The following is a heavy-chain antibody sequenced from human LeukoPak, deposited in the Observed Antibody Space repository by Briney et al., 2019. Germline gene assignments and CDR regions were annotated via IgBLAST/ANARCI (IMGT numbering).Heavy chain of an antibody. CDR3: ARGGRYFDWLLPYYFDY. J-gene: IGHJ4*02. D-gene: IGHD3-9*01. V-gene: IGHV4-59*01. CDR2: IYYSGST. CDR1: GGSISSYY. Sequence: SETLSLTCTVSGGSISSYYWSWIRQPPGKGLEWIGYIYYSGSTNYNPSLKSRVTISVDTSKNQFSLKLSSVTAADTAVYYCARGGRYFDWLLPYYFDYWGQGTLVTASS.